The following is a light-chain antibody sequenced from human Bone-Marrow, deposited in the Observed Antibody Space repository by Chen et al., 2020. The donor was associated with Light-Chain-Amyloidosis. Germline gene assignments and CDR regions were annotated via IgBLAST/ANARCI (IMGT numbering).Light chain of an antibody. CDR3: KSGDSSGTQEVI. Sequence: SYELTQPPSVSVSPGQTARITCSGDDLPTKYAYWYQQKPGQAPVLVIHRDTERPSGISERFAGASSGTTDTVTISGVQAEDRADYNCKSGDSSGTQEVIFGGGTKLTFL. J-gene: IGLJ2*01. CDR2: RDT. CDR1: DLPTKY. V-gene: IGLV3-25*03.